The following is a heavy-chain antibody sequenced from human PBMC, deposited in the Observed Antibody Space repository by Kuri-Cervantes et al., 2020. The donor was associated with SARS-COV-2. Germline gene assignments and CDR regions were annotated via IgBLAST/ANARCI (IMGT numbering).Heavy chain of an antibody. D-gene: IGHD2-15*01. CDR2: INHSGSP. V-gene: IGHV4-59*01. CDR3: ASVVRGWYPQGRKGDWFDP. J-gene: IGHJ5*02. Sequence: GSLRLSCTVSGGSISSYYWSWIRQPPGKGLEWIGYINHSGSPNYNPSLKSRVTISVDTSKNQFSLKLSSVTAAATAGYYCASVVRGWYPQGRKGDWFDPWGQGTLVTVSS. CDR1: GGSISSYY.